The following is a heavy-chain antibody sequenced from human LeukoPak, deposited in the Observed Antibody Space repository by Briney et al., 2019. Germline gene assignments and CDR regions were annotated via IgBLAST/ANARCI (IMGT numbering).Heavy chain of an antibody. J-gene: IGHJ4*02. V-gene: IGHV3-64*01. CDR2: NSSNGGST. CDR1: GFTFSSYA. CDR3: ARARGYDFWSGFWA. Sequence: GGSLRLSCAASGFTFSSYAMHWVRQALGKGLEYVSANSSNGGSTYYANSVKGRFTISRDNSKNTLYLQMGSLRAEDMAVYYCARARGYDFWSGFWAWGQGTLVTVSS. D-gene: IGHD3-3*01.